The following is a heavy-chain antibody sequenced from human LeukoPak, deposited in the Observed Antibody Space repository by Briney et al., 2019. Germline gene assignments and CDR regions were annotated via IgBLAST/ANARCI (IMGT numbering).Heavy chain of an antibody. CDR2: ISSSGSTI. Sequence: GGSPRLSCAASGFTFSSYEMKWVRQAPGKGLEWVSYISSSGSTIYYADSVKGRFTISRDNAKNSLYLQMNSLRAEDTAVYYCARESNWFDPWGQGTLVTVSS. CDR3: ARESNWFDP. V-gene: IGHV3-48*03. CDR1: GFTFSSYE. J-gene: IGHJ5*02.